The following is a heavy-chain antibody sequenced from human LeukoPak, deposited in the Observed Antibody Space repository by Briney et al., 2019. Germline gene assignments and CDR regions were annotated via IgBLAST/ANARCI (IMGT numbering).Heavy chain of an antibody. D-gene: IGHD2-2*01. CDR2: IGSGGNYI. V-gene: IGHV3-21*01. J-gene: IGHJ4*02. CDR1: GFTFSGYS. CDR3: ARGYRTIDS. Sequence: RGSLRLSCAASGFTFSGYSMNWVRQAPGKGLEWVSSIGSGGNYISYADSVKGRFTISRDNAKNSLSLQMSSLRAEDTAVYYCARGYRTIDSCCQGTLVTVSS.